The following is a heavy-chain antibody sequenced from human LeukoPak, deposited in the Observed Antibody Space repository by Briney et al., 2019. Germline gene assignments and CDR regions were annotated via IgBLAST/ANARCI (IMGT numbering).Heavy chain of an antibody. Sequence: SETLSLTCAVYGGSFSGHYWSWIRQPPGKGLEWMGYIYYSGSTKYNPSLKNRVTISVDTSKNQFSLKLSSVTAADTAVYYCARGGTTVTPGLLWFDPWGQGTLVTASS. V-gene: IGHV4-59*11. CDR1: GGSFSGHY. D-gene: IGHD4-17*01. CDR3: ARGGTTVTPGLLWFDP. CDR2: IYYSGST. J-gene: IGHJ5*02.